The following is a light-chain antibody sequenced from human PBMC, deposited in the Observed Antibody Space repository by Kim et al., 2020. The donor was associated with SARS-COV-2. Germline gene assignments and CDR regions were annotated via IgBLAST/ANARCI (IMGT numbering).Light chain of an antibody. CDR2: GAS. V-gene: IGKV3-20*01. J-gene: IGKJ5*01. Sequence: EIVLTQSPDRLSLSPGERATLSCRASQSVTGTNLAWYQQRPGQAPRLLMYGASYRDSGIPDRFSGSGSGTDFTLTISRLEPEDFAVYYCQYYGSSPPVTFGQGTRLEIK. CDR1: QSVTGTN. CDR3: QYYGSSPPVT.